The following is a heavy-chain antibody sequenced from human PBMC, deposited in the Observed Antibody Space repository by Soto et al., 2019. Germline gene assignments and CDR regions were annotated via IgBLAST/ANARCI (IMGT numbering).Heavy chain of an antibody. Sequence: GGSLRLSCAASGFTFSTYSMNWVRQAPGKGLEWVSDIWCDGSNIYYADSVKGRFTISRDISKNTVYLQMDSLEVEDTAVYYSARDVDTTSHLNWFDPWGQGALVTVSS. J-gene: IGHJ5*02. CDR2: IWCDGSNI. CDR3: ARDVDTTSHLNWFDP. V-gene: IGHV3-33*08. CDR1: GFTFSTYS. D-gene: IGHD5-18*01.